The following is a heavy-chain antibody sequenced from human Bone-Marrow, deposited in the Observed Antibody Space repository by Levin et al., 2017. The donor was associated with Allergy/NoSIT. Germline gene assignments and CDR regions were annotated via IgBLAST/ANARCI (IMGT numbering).Heavy chain of an antibody. J-gene: IGHJ5*02. V-gene: IGHV3-23*01. CDR2: IRGSDGHT. D-gene: IGHD3-3*01. Sequence: GGSLRLSCAASGFTFSTYAMSWVRQAPGKGLEWVSAIRGSDGHTYYADSVNGRFTISRDNSKNTLYLQMNSLRAEDTAVYYCAKCKSGFCITLFGVGLGPWGLGTLVTVSS. CDR3: AKCKSGFCITLFGVGLGP. CDR1: GFTFSTYA.